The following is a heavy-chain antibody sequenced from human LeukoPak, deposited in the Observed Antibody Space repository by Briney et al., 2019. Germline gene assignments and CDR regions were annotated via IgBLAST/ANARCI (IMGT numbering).Heavy chain of an antibody. D-gene: IGHD3-22*01. Sequence: ASVKVSCKASGYTFTGYYMHWVRQAPGQGLEWMGWINPNSGGTSYAQKFQGRVTMTRDTSISTAYMELSRLRSDDTAVYYCARKFSYDSSGYTYWGQGTLVTVSS. V-gene: IGHV1-2*02. CDR2: INPNSGGT. CDR1: GYTFTGYY. CDR3: ARKFSYDSSGYTY. J-gene: IGHJ4*02.